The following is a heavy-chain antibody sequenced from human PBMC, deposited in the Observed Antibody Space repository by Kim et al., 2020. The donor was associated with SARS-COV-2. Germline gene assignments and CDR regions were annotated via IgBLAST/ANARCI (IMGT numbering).Heavy chain of an antibody. CDR3: AKVTFHAFDI. V-gene: IGHV3-23*01. Sequence: STYYADSVKGRFTISRDTSKNTLYLQMNSLRAEDTAVYYCAKVTFHAFDIWGQGTMVTVSS. J-gene: IGHJ3*02. D-gene: IGHD2-21*01. CDR2: ST.